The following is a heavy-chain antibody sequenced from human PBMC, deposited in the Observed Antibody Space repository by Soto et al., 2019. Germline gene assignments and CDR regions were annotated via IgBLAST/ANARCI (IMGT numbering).Heavy chain of an antibody. D-gene: IGHD5-12*01. CDR3: AKARGGYDIDF. CDR1: GFTFNNYP. J-gene: IGHJ4*02. CDR2: ISAGGDKT. V-gene: IGHV3-23*01. Sequence: SLRLSCATSGFTFNNYPMNWVRQAPGEGLSWVSAISAGGDKTYYADSVKGRFTISRDNLRNTLYLHMNSLRAEDTAVYYCAKARGGYDIDFWGQGTLVTVYS.